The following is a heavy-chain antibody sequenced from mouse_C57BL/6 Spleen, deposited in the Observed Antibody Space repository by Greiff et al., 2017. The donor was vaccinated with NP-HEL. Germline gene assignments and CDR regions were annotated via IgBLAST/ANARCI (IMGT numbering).Heavy chain of an antibody. CDR3: ARGTAQATVLAY. D-gene: IGHD3-2*02. CDR2: IDPEDGET. CDR1: GFNFKDYY. V-gene: IGHV14-2*01. J-gene: IGHJ3*01. Sequence: VQLKESGAELVKPGASVKLSCTASGFNFKDYYMHWVKQRPEQGLEWLGRIDPEDGETKYAPKFQGKATITTDTTSNTHYLQLSSLTSEDTAVYYCARGTAQATVLAYWGQGTLVTVSA.